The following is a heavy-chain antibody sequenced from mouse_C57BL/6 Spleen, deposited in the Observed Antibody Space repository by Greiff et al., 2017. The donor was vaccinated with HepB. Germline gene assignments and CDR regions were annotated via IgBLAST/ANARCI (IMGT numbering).Heavy chain of an antibody. D-gene: IGHD2-3*01. J-gene: IGHJ3*01. Sequence: EVQLVESGPELVKPGASVKISCKASGYSFTGYYMNWVKQSPEKSLEWIGEINPSTGGTTYNQKFKATATLTVDKSSSKAYMQLKSLTSEDSAVYYCARVGFYDGYPYWGQGTLVTVSA. CDR2: INPSTGGT. CDR3: ARVGFYDGYPY. CDR1: GYSFTGYY. V-gene: IGHV1-42*01.